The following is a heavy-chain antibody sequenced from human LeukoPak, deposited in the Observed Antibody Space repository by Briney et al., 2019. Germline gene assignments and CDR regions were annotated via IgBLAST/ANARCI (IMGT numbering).Heavy chain of an antibody. D-gene: IGHD6-25*01. CDR1: GFTVSSNY. CDR2: IYTGGAT. J-gene: IGHJ4*02. CDR3: ARDRSGSAGY. V-gene: IGHV3-53*01. Sequence: PGGSLRLSCAASGFTVSSNYMSWVRQAPGKWLEWVSVIYTGGATYYADSVKGRFTISRDNSKNTLYLQMNNLRAEDTAVYYCARDRSGSAGYWGQGTLVTVSS.